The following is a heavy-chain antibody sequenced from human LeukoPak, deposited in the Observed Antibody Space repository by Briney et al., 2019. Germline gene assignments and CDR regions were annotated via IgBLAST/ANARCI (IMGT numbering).Heavy chain of an antibody. CDR1: GFTFSSYA. CDR3: AKDRRSGSFTLDC. Sequence: PGRSLRLSWAASGFTFSSYAMHWVRQAPGKGLEWVALISYDGTNKYYADSVKGRFTTSRDNSKNTLYLHMNSLRAEDTAVYYCAKDRRSGSFTLDCWGQGTLVSVSS. CDR2: ISYDGTNK. D-gene: IGHD1-26*01. J-gene: IGHJ4*02. V-gene: IGHV3-30*18.